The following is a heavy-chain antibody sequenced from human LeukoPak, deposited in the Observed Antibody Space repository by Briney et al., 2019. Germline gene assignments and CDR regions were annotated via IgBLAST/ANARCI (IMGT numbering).Heavy chain of an antibody. D-gene: IGHD2-15*01. CDR3: ASSGSSSFDY. Sequence: GGSLRLSCAASGFTFDEYAMHWVRQVPGKGLQWVSVITGSGTGTDYADSVKGRFTISRDNSKNTLYLQMNSLRAEDTAVYYCASSGSSSFDYWGQGTLVTVSS. CDR1: GFTFDEYA. CDR2: ITGSGTGT. J-gene: IGHJ4*02. V-gene: IGHV3-NL1*01.